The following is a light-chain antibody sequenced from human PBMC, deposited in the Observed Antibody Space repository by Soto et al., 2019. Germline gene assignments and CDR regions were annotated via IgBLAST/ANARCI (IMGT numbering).Light chain of an antibody. CDR2: KAS. V-gene: IGKV1-5*03. Sequence: EMQMTVSPGTLSASVGDRVTITCRASQSISSWLAWYQQKPGKVPKLLIYKASSLESGVPSRFSGSGSGTEFTLTISSLLPDDFATYYCQQYNSYSPLTFGGGTKVDIK. CDR3: QQYNSYSPLT. J-gene: IGKJ4*01. CDR1: QSISSW.